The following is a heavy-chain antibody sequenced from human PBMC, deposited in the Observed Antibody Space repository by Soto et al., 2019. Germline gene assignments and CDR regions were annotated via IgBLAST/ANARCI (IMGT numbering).Heavy chain of an antibody. Sequence: GESLKISCYGSGYNFPCVCITWVLQMPGKGLDWMGTIDPSDSYTDYSPSFQGHVSLSADKSSSTAYLQWSSLKASDTAMYYCARNQKLAERLSALDYWGQGTPVTVS. CDR1: GYNFPCVC. CDR3: ARNQKLAERLSALDY. J-gene: IGHJ4*02. D-gene: IGHD1-1*01. CDR2: IDPSDSYT. V-gene: IGHV5-10-1*01.